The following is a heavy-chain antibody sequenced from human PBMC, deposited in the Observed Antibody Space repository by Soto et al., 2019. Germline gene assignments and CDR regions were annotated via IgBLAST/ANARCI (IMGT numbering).Heavy chain of an antibody. D-gene: IGHD6-13*01. J-gene: IGHJ6*02. CDR2: IIPIFGTA. Sequence: GASVKVSCKASGGTFSSYAISWVRQAPGQGLEWMGGIIPIFGTANYAQKFQGRVTITADESTSTAYMELSSLRSEDTAVYYCARNREVRGIAAAGHYYYYGMDVWGQGTTVTVSS. CDR1: GGTFSSYA. V-gene: IGHV1-69*13. CDR3: ARNREVRGIAAAGHYYYYGMDV.